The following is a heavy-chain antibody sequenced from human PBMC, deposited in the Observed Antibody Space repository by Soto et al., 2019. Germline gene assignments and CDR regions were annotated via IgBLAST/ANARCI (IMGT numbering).Heavy chain of an antibody. CDR2: IYYSGST. CDR3: ARSTPGYYDSSGYYLAQIDY. V-gene: IGHV4-59*01. CDR1: GVSISSDY. D-gene: IGHD3-22*01. J-gene: IGHJ4*02. Sequence: SETLSLTCTVSGVSISSDYWSWIRQPPGKGLEWIGYIYYSGSTNYNPSLKSRVTISVDTSKNQFSLKLSSVTAADTAVYYCARSTPGYYDSSGYYLAQIDYWGQGTLVTVS.